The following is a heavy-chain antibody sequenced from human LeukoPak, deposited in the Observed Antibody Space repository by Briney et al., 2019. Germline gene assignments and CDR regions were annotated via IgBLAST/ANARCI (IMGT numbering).Heavy chain of an antibody. V-gene: IGHV3-23*01. CDR2: ISHVGGT. Sequence: GGSLRLSCAASGFIFNNHAMSWVRQAPEKGLEWVSTISHVGGTYYADSVRGRFTISRDDSKNMVYLQMDSLRAEDTAVYYCAKDREYDDSCDYNGWGQGTLVTVSS. CDR3: AKDREYDDSCDYNG. D-gene: IGHD3-22*01. CDR1: GFIFNNHA. J-gene: IGHJ4*02.